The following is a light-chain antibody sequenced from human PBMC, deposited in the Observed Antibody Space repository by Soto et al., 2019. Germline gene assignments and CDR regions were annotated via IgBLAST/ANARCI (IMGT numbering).Light chain of an antibody. V-gene: IGKV1-13*02. Sequence: AIQLTQSPSSLSASVGDRVTITCRASQGISSALAWYQQKPGKAPNLLIYDASSLESGVPSRFSGSGSGTDFTLTISSLQPEDFATYYCQHVYSLLTFGGGTKVEIK. CDR2: DAS. J-gene: IGKJ4*01. CDR1: QGISSA. CDR3: QHVYSLLT.